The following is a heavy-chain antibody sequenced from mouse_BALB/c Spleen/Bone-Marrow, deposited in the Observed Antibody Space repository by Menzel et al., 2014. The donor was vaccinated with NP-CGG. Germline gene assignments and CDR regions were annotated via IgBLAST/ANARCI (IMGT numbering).Heavy chain of an antibody. V-gene: IGHV5-17*02. J-gene: IGHJ4*01. CDR1: GFTFSSFG. CDR2: ISSGSSTI. CDR3: ARKGALITHYYAMDH. Sequence: EVKLEESGGGLVQPGGSRKLSCAASGFTFSSFGMHWVRQAPEKGLEWVAYISSGSSTIYYADTVKGRFTISRDNPKNTLFLQMTSLRSEDTAMYYCARKGALITHYYAMDHWGQGTSVTVSS. D-gene: IGHD2-4*01.